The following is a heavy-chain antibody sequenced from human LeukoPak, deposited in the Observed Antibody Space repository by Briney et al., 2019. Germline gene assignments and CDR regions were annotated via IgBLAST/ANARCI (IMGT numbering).Heavy chain of an antibody. Sequence: EASVKVSCKASGGTFSSYAISWVRQAPGQGLEWMGGIIPIFGTANYAQKFQGRVTITADESTSTAYMELSSLRSEDTAVYYCARRSGGVDYDSSGYYYSWGQGTLVTVSS. D-gene: IGHD3-22*01. CDR2: IIPIFGTA. V-gene: IGHV1-69*13. CDR3: ARRSGGVDYDSSGYYYS. CDR1: GGTFSSYA. J-gene: IGHJ4*02.